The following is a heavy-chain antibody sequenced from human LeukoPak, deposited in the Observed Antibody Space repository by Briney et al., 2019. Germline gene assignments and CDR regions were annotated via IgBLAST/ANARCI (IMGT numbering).Heavy chain of an antibody. J-gene: IGHJ6*03. CDR1: DDSITSSNYY. V-gene: IGHV4-39*02. CDR2: IYYSGST. CDR3: ARCDLWSGPGYMDV. D-gene: IGHD3-3*01. Sequence: KPSETLSLTCSVSDDSITSSNYYWGWIRQPPGKGLEWIGNIYYSGSTYYNPSLKSRVTISVDTSKKHFSLKLSSVTAADTAVYYCARCDLWSGPGYMDVWGKGTTVTVSS.